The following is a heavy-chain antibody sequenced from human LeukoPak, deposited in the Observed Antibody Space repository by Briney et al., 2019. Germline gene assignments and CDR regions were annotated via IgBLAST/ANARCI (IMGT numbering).Heavy chain of an antibody. D-gene: IGHD5-12*01. CDR1: GFTFSSYG. V-gene: IGHV3-33*01. Sequence: TGGSLRLSCAASGFTFSSYGMHWVRQAPGKGLELVAVIWYDESNKYYADSVKGRFTISRDNSKNTLYLQMNSLRAEDTAVYYCATGTSGYDYSFDYWGQGTLVTVSS. CDR2: IWYDESNK. J-gene: IGHJ4*02. CDR3: ATGTSGYDYSFDY.